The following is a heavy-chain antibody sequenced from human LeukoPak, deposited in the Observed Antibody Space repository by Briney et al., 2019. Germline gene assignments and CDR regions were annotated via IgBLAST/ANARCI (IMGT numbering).Heavy chain of an antibody. D-gene: IGHD3-3*01. CDR2: IIPIFGTA. CDR1: GGTFSSYA. Sequence: SVKVSCKASGGTFSSYAISWVRQAPGQGLEWMGGIIPIFGTANYAQKFQGRVTITADESTSTAYMELSSLRPEDTAVYYCAMGNVLRFLNWFDPWGQGTLVTLSS. J-gene: IGHJ5*02. CDR3: AMGNVLRFLNWFDP. V-gene: IGHV1-69*13.